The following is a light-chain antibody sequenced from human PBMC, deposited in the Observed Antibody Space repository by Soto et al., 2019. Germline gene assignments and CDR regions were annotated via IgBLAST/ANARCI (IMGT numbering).Light chain of an antibody. Sequence: EIVLTQSPGTLSLSPGERATLSCRASQSVNSSYLAWYQQKPGQAPRLLIYGASSRATGIPDRFSGSGSGTDFTLTISRLEPEEFAVYYCQQYGSSLFFGQGTKLEIK. CDR1: QSVNSSY. V-gene: IGKV3-20*01. J-gene: IGKJ2*01. CDR2: GAS. CDR3: QQYGSSLF.